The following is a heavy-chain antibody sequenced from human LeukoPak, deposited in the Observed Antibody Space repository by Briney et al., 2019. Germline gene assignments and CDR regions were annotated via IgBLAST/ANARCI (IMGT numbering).Heavy chain of an antibody. CDR1: GYSLSSGYY. D-gene: IGHD3-10*01. CDR2: VDHSGGT. J-gene: IGHJ4*02. Sequence: ASETLSLTCTVSGYSLSSGYYWGWIRPPPGKGLEWIGSVDHSGGTYYNPSLRSRVSISVDTSKNQFSLKLSSVTAADTAVYSCAGFTFFRGVITFDYWGQGTLVTVSS. V-gene: IGHV4-38-2*02. CDR3: AGFTFFRGVITFDY.